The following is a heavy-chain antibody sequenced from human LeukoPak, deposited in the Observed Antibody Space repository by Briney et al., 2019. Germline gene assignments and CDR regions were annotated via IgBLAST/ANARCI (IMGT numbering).Heavy chain of an antibody. D-gene: IGHD2-15*01. J-gene: IGHJ4*02. Sequence: ASVKVSCKVFGDTFKNYHISWVRQAPGQGLEWMGWIHPNTGATNYAPKFRGRVIMTRDTSISTIYMEVSRLTSDDTAVYYCARDTQSKRDYWGQGTLVTVSS. V-gene: IGHV1-2*02. CDR1: GDTFKNYH. CDR2: IHPNTGAT. CDR3: ARDTQSKRDY.